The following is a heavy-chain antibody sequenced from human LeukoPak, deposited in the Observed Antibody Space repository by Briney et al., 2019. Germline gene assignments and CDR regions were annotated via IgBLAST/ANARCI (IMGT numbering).Heavy chain of an antibody. CDR1: GYTFTSYG. Sequence: GASVKVSCKASGYTFTSYGISWVRQAPGQGLEWMGWISAYNGNTNYAQKLQGRVTMTTDTSTSTAYMELRSLRSDDTAVYYCARDQEYYYDSSGYYYDAFDIWGQGAMVTVSS. CDR2: ISAYNGNT. V-gene: IGHV1-18*01. CDR3: ARDQEYYYDSSGYYYDAFDI. J-gene: IGHJ3*02. D-gene: IGHD3-22*01.